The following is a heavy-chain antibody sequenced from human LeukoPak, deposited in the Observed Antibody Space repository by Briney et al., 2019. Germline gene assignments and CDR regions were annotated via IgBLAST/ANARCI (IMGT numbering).Heavy chain of an antibody. Sequence: GGSLRLSCAASGFTFSSYAMSWVRQAPGKGLEWVSAISGGGGSTYYADSVKGRFTISRDNSKNTLYLQMNSLRAEDTAVYYCAKDRGSGWGGFDYWGQGTLVTVSS. V-gene: IGHV3-23*01. D-gene: IGHD6-19*01. J-gene: IGHJ4*02. CDR1: GFTFSSYA. CDR3: AKDRGSGWGGFDY. CDR2: ISGGGGST.